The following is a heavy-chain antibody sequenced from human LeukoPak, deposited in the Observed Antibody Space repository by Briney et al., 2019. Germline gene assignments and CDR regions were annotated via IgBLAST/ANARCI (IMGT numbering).Heavy chain of an antibody. CDR3: ARQNNFDFWSGFFDY. Sequence: SETLSLTCTVSGGSFSNYNYYWGWIRQSPGKGLEWIGSIHYVGSTYYNPSLKSRVTISVDTSKNQFSLNLSSVTAADTAVYYCARQNNFDFWSGFFDYWGLGALVSVSS. D-gene: IGHD3-3*01. V-gene: IGHV4-39*01. J-gene: IGHJ4*02. CDR2: IHYVGST. CDR1: GGSFSNYNYY.